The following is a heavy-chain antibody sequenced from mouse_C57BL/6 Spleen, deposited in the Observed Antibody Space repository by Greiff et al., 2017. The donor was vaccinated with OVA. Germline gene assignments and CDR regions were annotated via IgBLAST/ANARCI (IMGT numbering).Heavy chain of an antibody. CDR3: ARAYSNPFAY. D-gene: IGHD2-5*01. Sequence: EVNLVESGGGLVKPGGSLKLSCAASGFTFSDYGMHWVRQAPEKGLEWVAYISSGSSTIYYADTVKGRFTISRDNAKNTLFLQMTSLRSEDTAMYYCARAYSNPFAYWGQGTLVTVSA. V-gene: IGHV5-17*01. J-gene: IGHJ3*01. CDR2: ISSGSSTI. CDR1: GFTFSDYG.